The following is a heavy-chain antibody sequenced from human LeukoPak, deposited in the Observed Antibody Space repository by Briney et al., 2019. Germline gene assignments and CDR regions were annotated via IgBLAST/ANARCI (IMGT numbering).Heavy chain of an antibody. CDR2: IRYDGSNK. J-gene: IGHJ4*02. D-gene: IGHD2-2*01. CDR3: AKGPRTADIVVVPAGDY. Sequence: GGSLRLSCAASGFTFSSYGMHWVRQAPGKGLEWVAFIRYDGSNKYYADSVKGRFTISRDNSKNTLYLQMNSLRAEDTAVYYCAKGPRTADIVVVPAGDYWGQGTLVTVSS. CDR1: GFTFSSYG. V-gene: IGHV3-30*02.